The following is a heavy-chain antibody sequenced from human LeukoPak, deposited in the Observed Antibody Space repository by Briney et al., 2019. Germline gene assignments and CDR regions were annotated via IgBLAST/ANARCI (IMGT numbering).Heavy chain of an antibody. J-gene: IGHJ5*02. D-gene: IGHD2-2*01. Sequence: ASVKVSCKASGYTFTSYGISWVRQAPGQGLEWMGWISAYNGNTNYAQKFQGRVTITADESTSTAYMELSSLRSEDTAVYYCARDGVPIVVVPAAKYNWFDPWGQGTLVTVSS. CDR2: ISAYNGNT. CDR3: ARDGVPIVVVPAAKYNWFDP. CDR1: GYTFTSYG. V-gene: IGHV1-18*01.